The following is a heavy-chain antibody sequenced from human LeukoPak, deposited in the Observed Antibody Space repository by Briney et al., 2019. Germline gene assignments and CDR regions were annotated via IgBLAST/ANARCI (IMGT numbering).Heavy chain of an antibody. V-gene: IGHV3-23*01. CDR3: AKRGVVIRVILVGFHKEAYYFDS. D-gene: IGHD3-22*01. J-gene: IGHJ4*02. CDR2: ISSSGGGS. Sequence: PGGSLRLSCAVSGITLSNYAMSWVRQAPGKGLEWVSGISSSGGGSNYTASLKGWFTISRNNPKNTLYLQMNNLRADDTAVYFCAKRGVVIRVILVGFHKEAYYFDSWGQGALVTVSS. CDR1: GITLSNYA.